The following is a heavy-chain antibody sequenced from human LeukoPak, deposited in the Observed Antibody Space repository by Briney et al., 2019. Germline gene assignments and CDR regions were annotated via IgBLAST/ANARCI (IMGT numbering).Heavy chain of an antibody. CDR2: IYYSGST. CDR3: ARIHTYYDILTGCRIRAEYFQH. V-gene: IGHV4-30-4*01. Sequence: NPSQTLSLTCTVSGGSISSGDYYWSWIRQPPGKGLEWIGYIYYSGSTYYNPSLKSRVTISVDTSKNQSSLKLSSVTAADTAVYYCARIHTYYDILTGCRIRAEYFQHWGQGTLVTVSS. CDR1: GGSISSGDYY. J-gene: IGHJ1*01. D-gene: IGHD3-9*01.